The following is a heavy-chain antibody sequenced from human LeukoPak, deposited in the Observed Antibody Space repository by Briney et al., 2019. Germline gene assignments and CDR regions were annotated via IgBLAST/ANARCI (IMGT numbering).Heavy chain of an antibody. CDR1: GFTFSNYW. J-gene: IGHJ5*02. V-gene: IGHV3-74*01. Sequence: GGSLRLSCAASGFTFSNYWMHWVRQTPGKGLVWVSRINSDGSSTIYADAVKGRFTISRDNAKNTLYLQMNSLRAEDTAVYYCAKVGVIAATGWFDPWGQGTLVTVSS. D-gene: IGHD2-15*01. CDR3: AKVGVIAATGWFDP. CDR2: INSDGSST.